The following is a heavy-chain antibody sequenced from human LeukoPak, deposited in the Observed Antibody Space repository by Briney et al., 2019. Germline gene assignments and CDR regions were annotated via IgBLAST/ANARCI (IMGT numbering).Heavy chain of an antibody. CDR2: ISGDGGST. Sequence: GGSLRLSCAAPGFIFDNYAIHWVRQAPGKGLEWVSLISGDGGSTFYADSVRGRFTISRDNTRKSLSLQMSSLRSEDTALYYCARESETSGWYDYWGQGPLVTVSS. V-gene: IGHV3-43*02. CDR3: ARESETSGWYDY. CDR1: GFIFDNYA. J-gene: IGHJ4*02. D-gene: IGHD6-19*01.